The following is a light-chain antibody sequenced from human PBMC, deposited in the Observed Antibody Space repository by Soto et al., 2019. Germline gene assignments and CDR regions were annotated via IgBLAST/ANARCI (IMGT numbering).Light chain of an antibody. J-gene: IGLJ1*01. V-gene: IGLV9-49*01. CDR3: GADHGSGSNFGV. CDR1: SGYSNYK. CDR2: VGTGGLVG. Sequence: QSVLTQPPSASASLGASVTLTCTLSSGYSNYKVDWYQQRPGKGPRFVMRVGTGGLVGSKGDGIPDRFSVLGSGLNRYLTIKNIQEEDESDYHCGADHGSGSNFGVFGKGTKLTV.